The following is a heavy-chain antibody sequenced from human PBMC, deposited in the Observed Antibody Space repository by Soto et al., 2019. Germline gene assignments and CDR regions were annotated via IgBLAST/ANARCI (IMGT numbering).Heavy chain of an antibody. V-gene: IGHV4-4*02. CDR1: SGSISSSNW. J-gene: IGHJ6*03. Sequence: SETLSLTCAVSSGSISSSNWWSWVRQPPGKGLEWIGEIYHSGSTNYNPSLKSRVTISVDKSKNQFSLKLSSVTAADTAVYYCASAWIVVVVAATNTRESYYYYYMDVWGKGTTVTVSS. CDR2: IYHSGST. CDR3: ASAWIVVVVAATNTRESYYYYYMDV. D-gene: IGHD2-15*01.